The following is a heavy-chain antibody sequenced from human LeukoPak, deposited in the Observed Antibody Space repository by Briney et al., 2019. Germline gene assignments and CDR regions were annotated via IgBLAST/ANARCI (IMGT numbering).Heavy chain of an antibody. CDR3: AKKVSGSYWFDP. J-gene: IGHJ5*02. Sequence: GGSLRLPCAASGFTFSSYGMSWVRQAPGKGLEWVSAISGSGGSTYYADSVKGRFTISRDNSKNTLYLQMNSLRAEDTAVYYCAKKVSGSYWFDPWGQGTLVTVSS. D-gene: IGHD1-26*01. V-gene: IGHV3-23*01. CDR2: ISGSGGST. CDR1: GFTFSSYG.